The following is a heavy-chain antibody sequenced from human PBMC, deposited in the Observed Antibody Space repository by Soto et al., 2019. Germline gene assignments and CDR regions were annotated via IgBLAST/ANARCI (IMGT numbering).Heavy chain of an antibody. CDR1: GFTFSSYA. J-gene: IGHJ3*02. CDR3: AKEAATIFRAFDI. V-gene: IGHV3-23*01. Sequence: PVGSLRLSCAASGFTFSSYAMSWVRQAPGKGLEWVSGISASGGSTYYADSVKGRFTISRDNSKNTLYLQMNSLRVEDTAVFYCAKEAATIFRAFDIWGQGTMVTVS. CDR2: ISASGGST. D-gene: IGHD6-25*01.